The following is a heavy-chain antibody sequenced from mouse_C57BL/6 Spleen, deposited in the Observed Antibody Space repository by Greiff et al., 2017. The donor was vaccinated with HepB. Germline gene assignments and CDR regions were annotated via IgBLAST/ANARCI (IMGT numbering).Heavy chain of an antibody. J-gene: IGHJ4*01. CDR1: GYTFTDYE. CDR3: TRKGGGYNYAMDY. Sequence: VQLQQSGAELVRPGASVTLSCKASGYTFTDYEMHWVKQTPVHGLEWIGAIDPETGGTAYNQKFKGKAILTADKSSSIAYMELRSLTSEDSAVYYCTRKGGGYNYAMDYWGQGTSVTVSS. V-gene: IGHV1-15*01. CDR2: IDPETGGT. D-gene: IGHD2-2*01.